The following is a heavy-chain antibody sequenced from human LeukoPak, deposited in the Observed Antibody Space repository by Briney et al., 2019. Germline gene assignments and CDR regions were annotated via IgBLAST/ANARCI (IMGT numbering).Heavy chain of an antibody. CDR1: GYTFTGYY. Sequence: ASMTVSCKASGYTFTGYYMHWERQAPGQWLEWMGWTNTNSGGTNYAQKIEGSVTMTRDTSISTAYMKRSRLRADATAVYYCARDALHYRLYYYMDGWGKGTTVTVSS. D-gene: IGHD1-26*01. V-gene: IGHV1-2*02. J-gene: IGHJ6*03. CDR3: ARDALHYRLYYYMDG. CDR2: TNTNSGGT.